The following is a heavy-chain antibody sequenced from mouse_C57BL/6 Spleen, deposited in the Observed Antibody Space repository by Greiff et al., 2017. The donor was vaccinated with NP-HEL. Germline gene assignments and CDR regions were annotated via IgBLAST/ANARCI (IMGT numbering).Heavy chain of an antibody. CDR2: IHPNSGST. CDR1: GYTFTSYW. J-gene: IGHJ4*01. Sequence: QVLLQQPGAELVKPGASVKLSCKASGYTFTSYWMHWVQQRPGQGLEWIGMIHPNSGSTNYNEKFKGKATLTVDKSSSTAYMQLSSLTSEDSAVYYCARNHYSPSYAMDYWGQGTSVTVSS. V-gene: IGHV1-64*01. D-gene: IGHD1-1*01. CDR3: ARNHYSPSYAMDY.